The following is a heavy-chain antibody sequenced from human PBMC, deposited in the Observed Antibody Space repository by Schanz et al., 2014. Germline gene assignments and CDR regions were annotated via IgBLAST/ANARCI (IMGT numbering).Heavy chain of an antibody. V-gene: IGHV3-7*01. CDR1: GFTFRGYA. CDR2: VNTDGGGK. Sequence: EVQLLESGGDLVQPGGSLRLSCVVSGFTFRGYAMSWVRQAPGKGLEWVASVNTDGGGKFYVDSVKGRFTISRDNAKNSLYLQMSSLRAEDTAVYYCARPLGPNYYYYGLDVWGQGTTVTVSS. CDR3: ARPLGPNYYYYGLDV. J-gene: IGHJ6*02.